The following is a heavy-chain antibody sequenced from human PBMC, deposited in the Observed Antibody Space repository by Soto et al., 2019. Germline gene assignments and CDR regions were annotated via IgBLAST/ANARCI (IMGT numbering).Heavy chain of an antibody. Sequence: GGSLRLSCAVSGFTLTTYNMNWVRQAPGKGLEWISFINKNGFTIYHADSVKGRFTISRDYAKTSLYLQMDSLRHEDTAVYYCARGAVTGTSPFDYWGLGTLVTVSS. V-gene: IGHV3-48*02. CDR2: INKNGFTI. CDR3: ARGAVTGTSPFDY. D-gene: IGHD6-19*01. CDR1: GFTLTTYN. J-gene: IGHJ4*02.